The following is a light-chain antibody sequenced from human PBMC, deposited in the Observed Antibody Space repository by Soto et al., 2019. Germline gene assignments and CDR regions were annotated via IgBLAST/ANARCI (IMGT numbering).Light chain of an antibody. Sequence: EIVMTHSPATLSVSPGERATLSSTATQSVSSNLAWYQQKPCQAARLLIYGPSTRATGIPASFSGSGSGTDSPPTISPLAPEDFAVYYCQQRSNWPITFGQGTRLEIK. CDR3: QQRSNWPIT. J-gene: IGKJ5*01. CDR2: GPS. V-gene: IGKV3-11*01. CDR1: QSVSSN.